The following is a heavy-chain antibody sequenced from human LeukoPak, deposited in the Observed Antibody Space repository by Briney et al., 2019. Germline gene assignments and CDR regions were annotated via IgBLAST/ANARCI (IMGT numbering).Heavy chain of an antibody. Sequence: GGSLRLSCAASGFTFSSYSMNWVRQAPGKGLEWVSSISSSSSYIYYADSVKGRFTISRDNAKNSLYLQMNSLRAEDTAVYYCARDQDSGSYFPFGYWGQGTLVTVSS. CDR3: ARDQDSGSYFPFGY. CDR2: ISSSSSYI. J-gene: IGHJ4*02. D-gene: IGHD1-26*01. CDR1: GFTFSSYS. V-gene: IGHV3-21*01.